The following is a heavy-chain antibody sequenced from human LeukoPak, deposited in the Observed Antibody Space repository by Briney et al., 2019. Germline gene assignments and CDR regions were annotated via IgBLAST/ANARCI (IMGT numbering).Heavy chain of an antibody. CDR3: ARGPLPIVGTPGVDY. CDR1: GGSLSSHY. Sequence: SETLSLTCSVSGGSLSSHYWSWIRQSPGKGLEWIGYIYYSGGTNYKPSLKSRVTISVDTSRNQFSLKLSSVTAADTAIYYCARGPLPIVGTPGVDYWGRGTQVVVSS. V-gene: IGHV4-59*11. CDR2: IYYSGGT. D-gene: IGHD1-26*01. J-gene: IGHJ4*01.